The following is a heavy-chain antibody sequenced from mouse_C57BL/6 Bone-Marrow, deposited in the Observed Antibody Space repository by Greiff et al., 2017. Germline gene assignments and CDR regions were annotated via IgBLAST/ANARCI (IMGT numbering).Heavy chain of an antibody. CDR2: ISSGSSTI. Sequence: DVKLQESGGGLVKPGGSLKLSCAASGFTFSDYGMHWVRQAPEKGLEWVAYISSGSSTIYYAATVKGRCTLSRDNAKNTLFLQMTSLRSEDTAMYDCARHYYGHWYFDVWGTGTTVTVSS. D-gene: IGHD1-1*01. J-gene: IGHJ1*03. V-gene: IGHV5-17*01. CDR1: GFTFSDYG. CDR3: ARHYYGHWYFDV.